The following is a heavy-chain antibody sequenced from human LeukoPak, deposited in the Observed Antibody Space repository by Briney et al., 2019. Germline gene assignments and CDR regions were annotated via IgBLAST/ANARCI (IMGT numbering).Heavy chain of an antibody. CDR2: IYSGGST. CDR3: ARDQYCSSTSCQRGG. V-gene: IGHV3-53*01. CDR1: GFTVSSNY. J-gene: IGHJ4*02. Sequence: GGSLRVSCAASGFTVSSNYMSWVRQAPGKGLEWVSVIYSGGSTYYADSVKGRFTISRDNAKNSLYLQMNSLRAEDTAVYYCARDQYCSSTSCQRGGWGQGTLVTVSS. D-gene: IGHD2-2*01.